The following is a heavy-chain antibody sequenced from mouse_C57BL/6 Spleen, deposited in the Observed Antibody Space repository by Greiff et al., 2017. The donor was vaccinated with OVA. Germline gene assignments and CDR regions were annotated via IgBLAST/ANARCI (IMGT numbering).Heavy chain of an antibody. CDR2: IYPGGGYT. CDR1: GYTFTNYW. V-gene: IGHV1-63*01. J-gene: IGHJ2*01. D-gene: IGHD2-4*01. Sequence: VQLQQSGAELVRPGTSVKMSCKASGYTFTNYWIGWAKQRPGHGLEWIGDIYPGGGYTNYTEKFKGKATLTADKSSSTAYMQFSSLTSEDSAIYYCARYYYDYDGYFDYWGQGTTLTVSS. CDR3: ARYYYDYDGYFDY.